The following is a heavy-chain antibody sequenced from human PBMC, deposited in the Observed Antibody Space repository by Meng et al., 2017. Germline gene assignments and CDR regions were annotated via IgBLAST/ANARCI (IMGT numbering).Heavy chain of an antibody. D-gene: IGHD5-18*01. CDR2: INHSGST. J-gene: IGHJ4*02. CDR1: DGSFSGCY. V-gene: IGHV4-34*01. Sequence: VQLPHCGADLLKPSDTLSLTVSVYDGSFSGCYWSWIRQPPGKGLEWIGDINHSGSTNYNPSLKSRVTISVDTSKNQFSLKLSSVTAADTSVYYCASSGYSYVYRFDYWGQGTLVTVSS. CDR3: ASSGYSYVYRFDY.